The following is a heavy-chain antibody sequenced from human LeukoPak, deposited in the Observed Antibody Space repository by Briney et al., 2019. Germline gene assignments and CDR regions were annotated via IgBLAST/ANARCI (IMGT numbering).Heavy chain of an antibody. V-gene: IGHV1-2*02. CDR3: ARSREIQLGKYYFDY. CDR1: GYTFTGYY. D-gene: IGHD5-18*01. J-gene: IGHJ4*02. Sequence: ASVKVSCKASGYTFTGYYMHWVRQAPGQGLEWMGWINPNGGGTNYAQKFQGRVTMTRDTSISTAYMELSRLRSDDTAVYYCARSREIQLGKYYFDYWGQGTLVTVSS. CDR2: INPNGGGT.